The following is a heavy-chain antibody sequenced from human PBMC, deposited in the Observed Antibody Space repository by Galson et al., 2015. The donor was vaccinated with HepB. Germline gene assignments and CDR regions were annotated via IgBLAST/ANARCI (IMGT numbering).Heavy chain of an antibody. D-gene: IGHD3-10*01. Sequence: SLRLSCAASRITITDYAMHWVRQAPGKGLEWVATIRFDGSEKYYVDSVKGRFSVSRDNSKNTIDLQMNSLRAEDTAVYYCARDFNFRPKYFGSGRDGLDIWGQGTMVTVSS. CDR3: ARDFNFRPKYFGSGRDGLDI. J-gene: IGHJ3*02. V-gene: IGHV3-33*08. CDR2: IRFDGSEK. CDR1: RITITDYA.